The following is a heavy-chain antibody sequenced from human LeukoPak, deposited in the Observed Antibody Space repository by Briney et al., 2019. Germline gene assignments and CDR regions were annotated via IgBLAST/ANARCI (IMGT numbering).Heavy chain of an antibody. CDR2: IYHSGST. D-gene: IGHD3-22*01. CDR3: ARQVPRRNYYDSSGYNYFDY. CDR1: GYSISSGYY. J-gene: IGHJ4*02. V-gene: IGHV4-38-2*02. Sequence: SETLSLTCTVSGYSISSGYYWGWIRQPPGKGLEWIGSIYHSGSTNYNPSLKSRVTIPVDTSKNQFSLKLSSVTAADTAVYYCARQVPRRNYYDSSGYNYFDYWGQGTLVTVSS.